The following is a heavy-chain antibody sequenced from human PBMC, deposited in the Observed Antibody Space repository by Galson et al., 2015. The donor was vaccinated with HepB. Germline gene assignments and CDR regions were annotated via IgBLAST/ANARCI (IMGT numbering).Heavy chain of an antibody. Sequence: SLRLSCAASGFTVSSNYMSWVRKAPGKGLEWVSVIYSGVSTYYADYVKGRFTIYRDNSKNTLYLQMNSLRAEDTAVYYCARGGYCSSTSCSYFDYWCQGTLVTVSS. D-gene: IGHD2-2*01. V-gene: IGHV3-66*01. J-gene: IGHJ4*02. CDR2: IYSGVST. CDR3: ARGGYCSSTSCSYFDY. CDR1: GFTVSSNY.